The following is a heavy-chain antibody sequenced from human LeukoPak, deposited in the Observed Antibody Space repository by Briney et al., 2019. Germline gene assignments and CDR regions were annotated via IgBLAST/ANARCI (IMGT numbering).Heavy chain of an antibody. D-gene: IGHD3-10*01. CDR3: ARDRGIVPVYYFDY. J-gene: IGHJ4*02. CDR2: VWFDGSKK. V-gene: IGHV3-33*01. Sequence: GRSLRLSCAASGFIFSSHAMHWVRQAPGKGLEWVAVVWFDGSKKYYADSVKGRFTISRDNSKNTLYLQMNGLRAEDTAVYYCARDRGIVPVYYFDYWGQGTLVIVSS. CDR1: GFIFSSHA.